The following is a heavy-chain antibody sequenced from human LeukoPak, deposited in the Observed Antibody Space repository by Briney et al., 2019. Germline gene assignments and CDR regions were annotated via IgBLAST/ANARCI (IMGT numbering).Heavy chain of an antibody. V-gene: IGHV3-23*01. D-gene: IGHD6-13*01. CDR3: AKDGSSGIAATADAFDI. Sequence: GGSLRLSCAASGFTFSSHTMSWVRQAPGKGLEWVSGMGGTGGSTYYADSVKGRFTISRDNSKSTLYLQMNSLRAEDTAIYYCAKDGSSGIAATADAFDIWGQGTMVTVSS. CDR2: MGGTGGST. CDR1: GFTFSSHT. J-gene: IGHJ3*02.